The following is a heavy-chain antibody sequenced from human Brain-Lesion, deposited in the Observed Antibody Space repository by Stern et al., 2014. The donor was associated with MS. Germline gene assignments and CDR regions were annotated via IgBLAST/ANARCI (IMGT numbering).Heavy chain of an antibody. Sequence: QVQLVQSGPGLVKPSETLSLTCTVSGGSISSSTYYWAWIRQPPGKGLEWIGDIYYSGFTYYNPSPKSRVTIYVDMFHNQFSLKLSSVTAADTAIYYCARHDSVPRPSQLYSARDRGPGYFDYWGQGTLVTVSS. J-gene: IGHJ4*02. V-gene: IGHV4-39*01. D-gene: IGHD1-26*01. CDR2: IYYSGFT. CDR1: GGSISSSTYY. CDR3: ARHDSVPRPSQLYSARDRGPGYFDY.